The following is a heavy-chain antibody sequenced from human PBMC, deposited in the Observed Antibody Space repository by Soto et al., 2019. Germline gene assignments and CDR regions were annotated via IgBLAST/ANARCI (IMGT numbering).Heavy chain of an antibody. D-gene: IGHD6-19*01. CDR1: GFTFSSYG. Sequence: GGSLRLSCAASGFTFSSYGMHWVRQAPGKGLEWVAVISYDGSNKYYADSVKGRFTISRDNSKNTLYLQMNSLRAEDTAVYYCARWGDSSGPFDYWGQGTLVTVSS. CDR3: ARWGDSSGPFDY. V-gene: IGHV3-30*03. CDR2: ISYDGSNK. J-gene: IGHJ4*02.